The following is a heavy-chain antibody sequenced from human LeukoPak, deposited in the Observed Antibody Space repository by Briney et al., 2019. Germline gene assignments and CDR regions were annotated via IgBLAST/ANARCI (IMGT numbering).Heavy chain of an antibody. J-gene: IGHJ3*02. D-gene: IGHD3-22*01. V-gene: IGHV3-74*01. CDR2: INSDGSST. CDR3: ARPQYYYDSSGDDAFDI. Sequence: GGSLRLSCAASGFTFSSYWMHWVRQAPGKGLVWVSRINSDGSSTSYADSVKGRFTISRDNAKNTLYLQMNSLRAEDTAVYYCARPQYYYDSSGDDAFDIWGQGTMVTVSS. CDR1: GFTFSSYW.